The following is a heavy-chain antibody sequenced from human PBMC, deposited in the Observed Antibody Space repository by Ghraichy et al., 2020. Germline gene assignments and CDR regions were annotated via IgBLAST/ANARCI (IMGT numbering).Heavy chain of an antibody. CDR1: GGTFSSYA. V-gene: IGHV1-69*13. CDR3: AREGYSYGYMRGWHYFDY. D-gene: IGHD5-18*01. Sequence: SVKVSCKASGGTFSSYAISWVRQAPGQGLEWMGGIIPIFGTANYAQKFQGRVTITADESTSTAYMELSSLRSEDTAVYYCAREGYSYGYMRGWHYFDYWGQGTLVTVSS. J-gene: IGHJ4*02. CDR2: IIPIFGTA.